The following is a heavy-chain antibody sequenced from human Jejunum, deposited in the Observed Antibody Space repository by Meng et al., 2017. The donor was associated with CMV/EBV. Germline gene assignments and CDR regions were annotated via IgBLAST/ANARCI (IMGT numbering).Heavy chain of an antibody. CDR1: GFRLSVHF. V-gene: IGHV3-11*01. CDR3: ARQTYSGSWVWLDP. Sequence: PSGFRLSVHFMSSIRQAPGKGLEWLSYISSTGNTIFYADSVRGRFTISRDNGKNSLSLEMNSLTAEDTAIYYCARQTYSGSWVWLDPWGQGTLVTVSS. CDR2: ISSTGNTI. D-gene: IGHD6-13*01. J-gene: IGHJ5*02.